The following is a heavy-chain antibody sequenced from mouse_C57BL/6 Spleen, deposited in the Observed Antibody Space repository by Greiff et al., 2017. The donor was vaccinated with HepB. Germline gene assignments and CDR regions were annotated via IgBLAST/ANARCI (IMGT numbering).Heavy chain of an antibody. CDR3: AREETSQFAY. CDR2: IDPSDSET. CDR1: GYTFTSYW. V-gene: IGHV1-52*01. Sequence: QVQLQQPGAELVRPGSSVKLSCKASGYTFTSYWMHWVKQRPIQGLEWIGNIDPSDSETHYNQKFKDKATLTVDKSSSTAYMQLSSLTSEYSAVYYCAREETSQFAYWGQGTLVTVSA. J-gene: IGHJ3*01.